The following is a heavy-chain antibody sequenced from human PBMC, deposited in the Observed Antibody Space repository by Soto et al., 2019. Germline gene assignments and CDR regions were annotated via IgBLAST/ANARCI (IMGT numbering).Heavy chain of an antibody. CDR2: IYYSGST. D-gene: IGHD5-18*01. CDR1: GGSISSYY. Sequence: QVQLQESGPGLVKPSETLSLTCTVSGGSISSYYWSWIRQPPGKGLEWIGYIYYSGSTNYHPSRKSRVTISVDTSKNQFSLKLSSVTAADTAVYYCARSYGSCFDYWGQGTLVTVSS. J-gene: IGHJ4*02. CDR3: ARSYGSCFDY. V-gene: IGHV4-59*08.